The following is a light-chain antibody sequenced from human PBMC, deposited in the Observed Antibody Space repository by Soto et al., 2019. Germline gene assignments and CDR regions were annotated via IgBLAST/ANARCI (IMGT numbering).Light chain of an antibody. V-gene: IGKV3-11*01. Sequence: EIVLTQSAATLSFSPGERATLSCRASQSVSVYLAWYQQKPGQVPRLLIYDASKRATGIPARFSGSGSGTDFTLTISSLEPEDFAVYYCQQRSSGVTFGQGTRLEIK. CDR3: QQRSSGVT. J-gene: IGKJ5*01. CDR1: QSVSVY. CDR2: DAS.